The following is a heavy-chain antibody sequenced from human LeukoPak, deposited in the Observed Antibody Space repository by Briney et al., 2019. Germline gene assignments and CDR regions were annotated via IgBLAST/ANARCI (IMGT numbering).Heavy chain of an antibody. CDR1: GFTFSSYG. Sequence: GGSLRLSCAASGFTFSSYGMHWVRQAPGKGLEWVAFIRYDGSNKYYADSVKGRFTISRDNSKNTLYLQMNSLRAEDTAVYYCARDHEYYYDSSGPPTPQSYGMDVWGQGTTVTVSS. CDR3: ARDHEYYYDSSGPPTPQSYGMDV. CDR2: IRYDGSNK. D-gene: IGHD3-22*01. J-gene: IGHJ6*02. V-gene: IGHV3-30*02.